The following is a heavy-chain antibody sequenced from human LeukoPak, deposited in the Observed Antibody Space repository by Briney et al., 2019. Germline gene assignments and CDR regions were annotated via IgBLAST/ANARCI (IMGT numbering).Heavy chain of an antibody. CDR2: INAGNGNT. J-gene: IGHJ4*02. Sequence: GASVKVSCKSSGYTFTTYAIHRVRQAPGQRLEYMGWINAGNGNTKYSQNFQGRVTITRDTSASTAYMELSSLRSEDTAVYYCAREHDVLTGYSLDYWGQGTLVTVSS. V-gene: IGHV1-3*01. CDR1: GYTFTTYA. D-gene: IGHD3-9*01. CDR3: AREHDVLTGYSLDY.